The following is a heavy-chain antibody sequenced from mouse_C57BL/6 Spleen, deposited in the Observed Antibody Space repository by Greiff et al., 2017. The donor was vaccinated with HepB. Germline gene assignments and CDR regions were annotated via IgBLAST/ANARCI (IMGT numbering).Heavy chain of an antibody. CDR3: TTGNYSHYFDY. D-gene: IGHD2-12*01. J-gene: IGHJ2*01. V-gene: IGHV14-4*01. Sequence: VQLQQSGAELVRPGASVKLSCTASGFNIKDDYMHWVKQRPEQGLEWIGWIDPENGDTEYASKFQGKATITADTSSNTAYLQLSSLTSEDTAVYYCTTGNYSHYFDYGGQGTTLTVSS. CDR2: IDPENGDT. CDR1: GFNIKDDY.